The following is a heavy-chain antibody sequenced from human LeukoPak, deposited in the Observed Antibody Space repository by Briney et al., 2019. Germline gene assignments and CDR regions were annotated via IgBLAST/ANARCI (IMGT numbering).Heavy chain of an antibody. CDR3: ARGLGTMIQ. J-gene: IGHJ4*02. CDR1: GGSFSGYY. CDR2: INHSGST. Sequence: PSETLSLTCAVYGGSFSGYYWSWIRQPPGKGLEWIGEINHSGSTNYNPSLKSRVTISVDTSKNQFSLKLSSVTAADTAVYYCARGLGTMIQWGQGTLVTVPS. V-gene: IGHV4-34*01. D-gene: IGHD3-22*01.